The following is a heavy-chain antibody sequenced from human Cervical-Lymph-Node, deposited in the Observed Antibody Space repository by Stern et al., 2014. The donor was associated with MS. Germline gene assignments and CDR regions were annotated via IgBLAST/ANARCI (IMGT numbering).Heavy chain of an antibody. V-gene: IGHV1-69*01. CDR2: IIPVFGTP. Sequence: VQLVESGSVVRKPGSSVNVSCKASGGTFRNFAVNWVRQAPGQGLEWVGGIIPVFGTPTYAQNFQGRVTIISDESTSTVYVELSSLTTEDTAIYFCASAHPATRRGYKGMNVWGQGTTIAVSS. D-gene: IGHD2-2*01. J-gene: IGHJ6*02. CDR1: GGTFRNFA. CDR3: ASAHPATRRGYKGMNV.